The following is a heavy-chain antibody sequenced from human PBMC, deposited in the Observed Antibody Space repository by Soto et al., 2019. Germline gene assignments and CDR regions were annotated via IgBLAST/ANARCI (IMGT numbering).Heavy chain of an antibody. J-gene: IGHJ5*02. Sequence: QITLKESGPTLVRPTQTLTLTCTFSGFSLSSSGVGVGWIRQPPGKALEWLALIYWDDDKRYSPSLKSRLTITKDTSQNQVVLTMINRDPVDTGTYYCAHSPVREELLSASGSRGSSWFDPWGQGTLVTVSS. CDR1: GFSLSSSGVG. V-gene: IGHV2-5*02. D-gene: IGHD3-3*01. CDR2: IYWDDDK. CDR3: AHSPVREELLSASGSRGSSWFDP.